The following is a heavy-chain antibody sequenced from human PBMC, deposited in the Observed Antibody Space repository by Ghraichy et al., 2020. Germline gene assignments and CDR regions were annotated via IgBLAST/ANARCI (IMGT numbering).Heavy chain of an antibody. CDR3: ARGAYYYDSSGQGVPVDP. Sequence: SVKVSCKASGGTFSSYAISWVRQAPGQGLEWMGGIIPIFGTANYAQKFQGRVTITADKSTSTAYMELSSLRSEDTAVYYCARGAYYYDSSGQGVPVDPWGQGTLVTVSS. D-gene: IGHD3-22*01. V-gene: IGHV1-69*06. CDR2: IIPIFGTA. J-gene: IGHJ5*02. CDR1: GGTFSSYA.